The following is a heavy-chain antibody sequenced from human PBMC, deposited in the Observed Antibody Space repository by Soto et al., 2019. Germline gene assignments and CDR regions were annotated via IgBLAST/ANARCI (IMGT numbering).Heavy chain of an antibody. CDR2: IYYSGST. CDR3: ARLVKSYGAFDI. J-gene: IGHJ3*02. V-gene: IGHV4-39*01. Sequence: SETLSLTCTVSGGSISSSSYYWGWIRQPPGKGLEWIGSIYYSGSTYYNPSLKSRVTISVDTSKNQFSLKLSSVTAADTAVYYCARLVKSYGAFDIWGQGTMVTVSS. D-gene: IGHD3-10*01. CDR1: GGSISSSSYY.